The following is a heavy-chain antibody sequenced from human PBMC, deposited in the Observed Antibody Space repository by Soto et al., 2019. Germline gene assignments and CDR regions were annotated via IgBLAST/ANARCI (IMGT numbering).Heavy chain of an antibody. CDR3: ARRELNWFDP. CDR1: GGSISSGSYY. CDR2: IYYSGST. J-gene: IGHJ5*02. V-gene: IGHV4-39*01. D-gene: IGHD1-7*01. Sequence: PSETLSLTCAVSGGSISSGSYYWGWIRQPPGKGLEWIGSIYYSGSTYYNPSLKSRVTISVDRSKNQFSLKLSSVTAADTAVYYCARRELNWFDPWGQGTLVTVSS.